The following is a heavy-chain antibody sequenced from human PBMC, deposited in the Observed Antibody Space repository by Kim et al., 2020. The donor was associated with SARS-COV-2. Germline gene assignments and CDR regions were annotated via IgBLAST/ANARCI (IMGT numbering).Heavy chain of an antibody. J-gene: IGHJ6*02. CDR1: GFTFSSYA. D-gene: IGHD3-22*01. CDR3: AKDQDDHYYDSSGYYSYYYGMDV. CDR2: ISGGGGST. V-gene: IGHV3-23*01. Sequence: GGSLRLSCAASGFTFSSYAMSWVRQAPGKGLEWVSAISGGGGSTYYADSVKGRFTISRDNSNNTLYLQMNSMRAEDTAVYYCAKDQDDHYYDSSGYYSYYYGMDVWGQGTTVTVSS.